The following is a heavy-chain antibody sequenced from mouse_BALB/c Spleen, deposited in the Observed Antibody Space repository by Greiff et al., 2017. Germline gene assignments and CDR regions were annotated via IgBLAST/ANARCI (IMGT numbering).Heavy chain of an antibody. CDR1: GFTFSSYG. Sequence: DVKLVESGGDLVKPGGSLKLSCAASGFTFSSYGMSWVRQTPDKRLEWVATISSGGSYTYYPDSVKGRFTISRDNAKNTLYLQMSSLKSEDTAMYYCARDDYYAMDYWGQGTSVTVSS. J-gene: IGHJ4*01. V-gene: IGHV5-6*02. CDR2: ISSGGSYT. CDR3: ARDDYYAMDY.